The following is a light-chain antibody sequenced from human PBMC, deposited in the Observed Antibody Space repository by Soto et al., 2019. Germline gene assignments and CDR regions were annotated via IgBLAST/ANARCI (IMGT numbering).Light chain of an antibody. Sequence: AIQMTQSPSSLSASVGDRVTITCRASQDIRKDLAWYQQKPGKAPQILIYGASTLQTGVASRFSGSGSATDFTLTISSLQPEDSAAYYCQQSYSTLYTFGQGTNLEIK. CDR2: GAS. CDR1: QDIRKD. J-gene: IGKJ2*01. V-gene: IGKV1-6*01. CDR3: QQSYSTLYT.